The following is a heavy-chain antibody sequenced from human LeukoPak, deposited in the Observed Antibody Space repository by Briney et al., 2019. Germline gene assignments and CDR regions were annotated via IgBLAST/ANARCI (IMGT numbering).Heavy chain of an antibody. CDR1: GFTFSSYA. D-gene: IGHD5-24*01. CDR2: IYYSGST. Sequence: PGGSLRLSCAASGFTFSSYAMSWVRQAPGKGLERIGSIYYSGSTYYNPSLKSRVTISVDTSKNQFSLKLSSVTAADTAVYYCARPHGYNYDFDYWGQGTLVTVSS. J-gene: IGHJ4*02. V-gene: IGHV4-39*01. CDR3: ARPHGYNYDFDY.